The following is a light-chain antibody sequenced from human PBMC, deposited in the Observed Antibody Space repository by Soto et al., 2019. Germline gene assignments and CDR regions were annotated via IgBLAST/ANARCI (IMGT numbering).Light chain of an antibody. CDR1: QSIDKY. J-gene: IGKJ5*01. V-gene: IGKV1-39*01. Sequence: DIQMTQSPSSLSASVGDRVTITCRASQSIDKYLNWYHQKPGKAPKLLIYDASNLQSGAPSRFSGSGSGTEFTLTISSLLPEDFATYYCQQSYTIPITFGQGTRVDIK. CDR2: DAS. CDR3: QQSYTIPIT.